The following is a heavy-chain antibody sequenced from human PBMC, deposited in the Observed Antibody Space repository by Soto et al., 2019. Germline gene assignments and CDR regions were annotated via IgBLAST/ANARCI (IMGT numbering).Heavy chain of an antibody. CDR2: IKSKTDGGTT. CDR3: TTDKSRLRQWVDY. Sequence: PGGSLRLSCAASGFTFSNAWMSWVRQAPGKGLEWVGSIKSKTDGGTTDYAAPVKGRFTISRDDSKNTLYQQMNSLKTEDTAVYYCTTDKSRLRQWVDYWGQGTLVTVSS. V-gene: IGHV3-15*01. D-gene: IGHD6-19*01. CDR1: GFTFSNAW. J-gene: IGHJ4*02.